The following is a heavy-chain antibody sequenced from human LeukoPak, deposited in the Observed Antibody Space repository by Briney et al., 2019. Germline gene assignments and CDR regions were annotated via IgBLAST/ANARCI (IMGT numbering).Heavy chain of an antibody. CDR1: GYTFTGYY. CDR2: INPNSGGT. Sequence: GASVKVSCKSSGYTFTGYYMHWVRQAPGQGREWMGWINPNSGGTNYAQKFQGRVPMTRDTSTSTVYMELSSLRSEDTAVYYCARDPSYCSGGSCYPRADYWGQGTLVTVSS. J-gene: IGHJ4*02. CDR3: ARDPSYCSGGSCYPRADY. D-gene: IGHD2-15*01. V-gene: IGHV1-2*02.